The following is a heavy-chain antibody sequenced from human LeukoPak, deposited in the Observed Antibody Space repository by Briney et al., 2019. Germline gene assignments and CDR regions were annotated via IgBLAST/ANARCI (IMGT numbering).Heavy chain of an antibody. CDR1: GGSISSYY. CDR3: ARDQEGFLDFDP. D-gene: IGHD3/OR15-3a*01. J-gene: IGHJ5*02. V-gene: IGHV4-59*01. CDR2: IYYSGST. Sequence: PSETLSLTCTVSGGSISSYYWSWIRQPPGKGLEWIGYIYYSGSTNYNPSLKSRVTTSLDTSKNQFSLKLSSVTAADTAVYYCARDQEGFLDFDPWGQGTLVTVSS.